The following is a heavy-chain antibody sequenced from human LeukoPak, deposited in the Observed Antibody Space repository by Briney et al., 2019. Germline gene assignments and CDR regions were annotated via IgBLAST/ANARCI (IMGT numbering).Heavy chain of an antibody. CDR1: GYTFTSYA. CDR3: ARPPRRGYSYGYHFQH. D-gene: IGHD5-18*01. V-gene: IGHV7-4-1*02. CDR2: INTNTGNP. J-gene: IGHJ1*01. Sequence: ASVKVSCKASGYTFTSYAMNWVRQAPGQGLEWMGWINTNTGNPTYAQGFTGRFVFSLDTSVSTAYLQISSLKAEDTAVYYCARPPRRGYSYGYHFQHWGQGTLVPVSS.